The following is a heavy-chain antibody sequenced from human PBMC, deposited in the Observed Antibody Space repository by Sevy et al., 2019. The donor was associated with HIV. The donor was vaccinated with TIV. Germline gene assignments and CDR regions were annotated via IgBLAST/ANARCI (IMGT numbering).Heavy chain of an antibody. V-gene: IGHV3-21*01. J-gene: IGHJ6*02. CDR3: ARDGARITMVQGVMAYYHGMDV. Sequence: GGSLRLSCAASGFTFSTYSMNWVRQAPGKGLEGVSSISSSSNYIYYADSLQGRFTISRDNAKNSRYLQMNSLRADETAVYYGARDGARITMVQGVMAYYHGMDVWGQGTTVTVSS. CDR2: ISSSSNYI. D-gene: IGHD3-10*01. CDR1: GFTFSTYS.